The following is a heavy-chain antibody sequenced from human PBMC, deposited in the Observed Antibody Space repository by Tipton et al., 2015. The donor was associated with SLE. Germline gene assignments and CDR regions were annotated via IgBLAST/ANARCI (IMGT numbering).Heavy chain of an antibody. CDR1: GFTFSSYA. J-gene: IGHJ4*02. CDR3: ARARDGYSLYYFDY. Sequence: RSLRLSCAASGFTFSSYAMHWVRQAPGKGLEWVAVISYDGSNKYYADSVKGRFTISRDNSKNTLYLQMNSLRAEDTAVYYCARARDGYSLYYFDYWGQGTLVTVSS. CDR2: ISYDGSNK. V-gene: IGHV3-30-3*01. D-gene: IGHD5-24*01.